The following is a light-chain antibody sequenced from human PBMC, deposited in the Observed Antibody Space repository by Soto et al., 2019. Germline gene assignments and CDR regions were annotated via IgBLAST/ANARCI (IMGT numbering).Light chain of an antibody. CDR3: QERSDWYA. V-gene: IGKV3-11*01. J-gene: IGKJ2*01. Sequence: EIVLTQSPATLSLSPGERATLSCRASQSVSSYLAWHQQKPGQAPRLLVYDASNRATGIPVRFSGSGSGTDFTLTISSLEPEDCAVYYCQERSDWYAFGQGTKLELK. CDR2: DAS. CDR1: QSVSSY.